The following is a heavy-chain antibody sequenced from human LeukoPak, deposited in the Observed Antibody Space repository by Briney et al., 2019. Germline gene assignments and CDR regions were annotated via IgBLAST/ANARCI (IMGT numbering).Heavy chain of an antibody. CDR2: VNPNSAAT. D-gene: IGHD3-10*01. CDR1: GYTFTGYY. CDR3: ARGGALMVRAIINEY. Sequence: ASVKVSCKASGYTFTGYYMHWVRQAPGQGLEWMGFVNPNSAATKYAQNFQGRVTMTRDTSISTAYMEMTSLTSDDTAVYYCARGGALMVRAIINEYWGQGTLVTVSS. J-gene: IGHJ4*02. V-gene: IGHV1-2*02.